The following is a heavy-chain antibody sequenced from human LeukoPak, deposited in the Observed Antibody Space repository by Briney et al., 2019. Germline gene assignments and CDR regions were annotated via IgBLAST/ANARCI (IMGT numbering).Heavy chain of an antibody. V-gene: IGHV4-34*01. J-gene: IGHJ4*02. CDR2: INHSGST. CDR3: ARELAYCGGDCYSNY. CDR1: GGSFSGYY. Sequence: SETLSLTCAVYGGSFSGYYWSWIRQPPGKGLEWIGEINHSGSTNYNPSLKSRVTISVDTSKYQFSLKLSSVTAADTAVYYCARELAYCGGDCYSNYWGQGTLVTVSS. D-gene: IGHD2-21*02.